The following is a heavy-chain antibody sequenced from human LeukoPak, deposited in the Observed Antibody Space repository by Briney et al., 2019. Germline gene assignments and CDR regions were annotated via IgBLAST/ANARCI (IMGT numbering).Heavy chain of an antibody. CDR3: IQQLDAFDY. J-gene: IGHJ4*02. V-gene: IGHV4-39*01. Sequence: SETLSLTCTVSGGSIYSRSYYWGWIRQPPGKGLEWIGNIYYSGSTYYNPSLKSRVTISVDTSKNQFSLKLSSVTAADTAVYYCIQQLDAFDYWGQGTLVTVSS. CDR2: IYYSGST. D-gene: IGHD6-13*01. CDR1: GGSIYSRSYY.